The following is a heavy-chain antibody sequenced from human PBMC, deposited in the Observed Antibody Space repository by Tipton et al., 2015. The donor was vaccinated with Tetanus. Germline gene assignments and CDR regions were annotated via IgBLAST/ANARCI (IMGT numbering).Heavy chain of an antibody. Sequence: QLVQSGAEVKKPGESLKISCKGSGYSFTSYWIGWVRQMPGKGLEWMGIIYPGDSDTRYSPPFQGQVTISADKSISTAYLQRSSLKASDTAMYYCARRMIITMVRGVVFDYWGQGTLVTVSS. CDR2: IYPGDSDT. V-gene: IGHV5-51*01. CDR3: ARRMIITMVRGVVFDY. CDR1: GYSFTSYW. J-gene: IGHJ4*02. D-gene: IGHD3-10*01.